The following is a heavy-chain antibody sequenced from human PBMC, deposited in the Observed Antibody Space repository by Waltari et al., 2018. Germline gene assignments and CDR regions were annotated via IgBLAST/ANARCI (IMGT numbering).Heavy chain of an antibody. V-gene: IGHV3-15*01. D-gene: IGHD3-16*02. CDR3: TTEQGDSYPFYSFDY. CDR2: IKTQSDGGGAT. J-gene: IGHJ4*02. Sequence: EVQLVESGGGLVNPGGSLRLSCAASGFTFSNTWLDWVRQAPGKGLEWIARIKTQSDGGGATYYAAPVTGRVTVSRDDSKNMLYLQMSSLKTEDTAMYYCTTEQGDSYPFYSFDYWGQGTLVTVSS. CDR1: GFTFSNTW.